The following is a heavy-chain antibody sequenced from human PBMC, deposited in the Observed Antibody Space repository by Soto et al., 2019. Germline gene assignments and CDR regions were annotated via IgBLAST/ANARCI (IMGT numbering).Heavy chain of an antibody. CDR1: GFTFSSYS. Sequence: GGSLRLSCAASGFTFSSYSMNWVRQAPGKGLEWVSSISSSSSYIYYADSVKGRFTISRDNAKNSLYLQMNSLRAEDTAVYYCARDIGPENIVATICPDYWGQGTLVTVSS. V-gene: IGHV3-21*01. J-gene: IGHJ4*02. D-gene: IGHD5-12*01. CDR3: ARDIGPENIVATICPDY. CDR2: ISSSSSYI.